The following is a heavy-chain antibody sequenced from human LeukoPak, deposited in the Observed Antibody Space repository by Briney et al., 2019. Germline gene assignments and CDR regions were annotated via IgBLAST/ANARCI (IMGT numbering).Heavy chain of an antibody. V-gene: IGHV1-2*02. CDR3: APLGGAVNY. CDR1: GYTFTGYY. Sequence: ASVKVSCKASGYTFTGYYMHWVRQAPGQGLEWMGWINPNNGHTKYAQNFQGRVTMTTDTSISTAYMEVSSLISDDTAVYYCAPLGGAVNYWGQGTLVTVSS. J-gene: IGHJ4*02. CDR2: INPNNGHT. D-gene: IGHD7-27*01.